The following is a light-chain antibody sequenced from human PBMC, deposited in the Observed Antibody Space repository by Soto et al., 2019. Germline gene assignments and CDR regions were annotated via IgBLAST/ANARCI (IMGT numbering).Light chain of an antibody. V-gene: IGKV3-15*01. CDR2: DAS. CDR1: ESVSSK. Sequence: EIVMTQSPATLSVSPGERATLSCRASESVSSKLVWYQKKPGQAPRLLIHDASTRATGIPARFSGSGSGTEFILTISSVESEDFAVYYCQQRSNWPPTFGQGTRLEI. CDR3: QQRSNWPPT. J-gene: IGKJ5*01.